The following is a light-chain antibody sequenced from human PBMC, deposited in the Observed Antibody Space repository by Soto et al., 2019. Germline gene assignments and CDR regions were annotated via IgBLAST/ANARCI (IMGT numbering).Light chain of an antibody. CDR1: SSDVGGYNY. V-gene: IGLV2-8*01. CDR2: EVS. J-gene: IGLJ1*01. Sequence: QSALTQPPSASGSPGQSVTISCTGTSSDVGGYNYVSWYQQHPGKAHKLMIYEVSKRPSGVPDRFSGSKSGNTASLTVSGLQAEDEADYYCSSYAGSNNFVFYGFGTGTKVTVL. CDR3: SSYAGSNNFVFYG.